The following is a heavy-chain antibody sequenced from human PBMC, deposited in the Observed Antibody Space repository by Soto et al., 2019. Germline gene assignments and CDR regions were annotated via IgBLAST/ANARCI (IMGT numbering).Heavy chain of an antibody. J-gene: IGHJ4*02. Sequence: SETLSLTCAVSGDSISSGGFSWSWIRQPPGKGLEWIGYIYHSGTSFYNPSLKSRVTLSVDGSKNQFSLKVKSVTAADTAVYYCARGRLVPAVNFDYWGLGTLVT. V-gene: IGHV4-30-2*01. CDR2: IYHSGTS. CDR3: ARGRLVPAVNFDY. CDR1: GDSISSGGFS. D-gene: IGHD3-16*01.